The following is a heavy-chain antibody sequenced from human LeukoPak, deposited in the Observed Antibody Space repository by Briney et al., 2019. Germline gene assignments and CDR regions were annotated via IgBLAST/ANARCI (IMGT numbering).Heavy chain of an antibody. J-gene: IGHJ5*02. D-gene: IGHD3-22*01. CDR1: GYTFTSYG. Sequence: ASVKVSCKASGYTFTSYGISWVRQAPGQGLERMGWISAYNGNTNYAQKLQGRVTMTTDTSTSTAYMELRSLRSDDTAVYYCARVLLSYDSSGYNWFDPWGQGTLVTVSS. V-gene: IGHV1-18*01. CDR2: ISAYNGNT. CDR3: ARVLLSYDSSGYNWFDP.